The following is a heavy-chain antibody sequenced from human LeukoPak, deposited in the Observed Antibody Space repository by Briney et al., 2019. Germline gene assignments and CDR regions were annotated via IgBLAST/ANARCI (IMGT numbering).Heavy chain of an antibody. CDR1: GGTFSSYA. Sequence: SVKVSCKASGGTFSSYAISWVRQAPGQGLEWMGRIIPIFGTANYAQKFQGRVTITTDESTSTAYMELSSLRSEDTAVYYCAGTRYCSSTSCYTRWFDPWGQGTLVTVSS. CDR3: AGTRYCSSTSCYTRWFDP. CDR2: IIPIFGTA. J-gene: IGHJ5*02. D-gene: IGHD2-2*02. V-gene: IGHV1-69*05.